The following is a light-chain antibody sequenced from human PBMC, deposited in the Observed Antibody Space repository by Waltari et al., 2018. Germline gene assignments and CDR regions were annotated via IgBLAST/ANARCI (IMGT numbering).Light chain of an antibody. V-gene: IGKV1-5*03. CDR1: QSISSW. CDR2: KAS. J-gene: IGKJ1*01. Sequence: VQMTESPSTRSASVGDRVTITCRASQSISSWLAWYQQKPGKAPKLLIYKASSLESGVPSRFSGSGSGTEFTLTISSLQPDDFATYYCQQYNSYSWTFGQGTKVGIK. CDR3: QQYNSYSWT.